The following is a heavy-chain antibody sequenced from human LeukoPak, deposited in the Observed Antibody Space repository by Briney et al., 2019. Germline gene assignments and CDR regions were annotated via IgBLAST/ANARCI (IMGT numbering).Heavy chain of an antibody. CDR3: ARGWGSSWFNWFDP. CDR1: GGSFSGYY. V-gene: IGHV4-34*01. CDR2: INHSGST. D-gene: IGHD6-13*01. J-gene: IGHJ5*02. Sequence: SETLSLTCAVYGGSFSGYYWSWIPQPPGKGLEWIGEINHSGSTNYNPSLKSRVTISVDTSKNQVSLKLSSVTAADTAVYYCARGWGSSWFNWFDPWGQGTLVTVSS.